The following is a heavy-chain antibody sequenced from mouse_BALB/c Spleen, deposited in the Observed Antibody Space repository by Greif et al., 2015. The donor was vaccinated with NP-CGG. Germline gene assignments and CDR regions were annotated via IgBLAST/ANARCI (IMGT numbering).Heavy chain of an antibody. D-gene: IGHD2-3*01. Sequence: EVQRVESGGGLVKLGGSLKLSCAASGFTFSSYYMSWVRQTPEKRLELVAAINSNGGSTYYPDTEKGRFTISRDNAKNTLYLQMSSLKSEDTALYYCARPPHDGYYVYFDYWGQGTTLTVSS. CDR2: INSNGGST. CDR1: GFTFSSYY. J-gene: IGHJ2*01. V-gene: IGHV5-6-2*01. CDR3: ARPPHDGYYVYFDY.